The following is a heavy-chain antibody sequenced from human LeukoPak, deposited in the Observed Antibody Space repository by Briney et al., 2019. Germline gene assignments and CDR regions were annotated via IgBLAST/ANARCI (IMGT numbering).Heavy chain of an antibody. CDR2: IWYDGTNK. V-gene: IGHV3-33*01. Sequence: GGSLRLSCAASGFTFSSFGMHWVRQAPGKGLEWVAVIWYDGTNKYYADSVKGRVTISRDNSKSTLYLQMNSLRAEDTAAYYCARVSRGYCSGGSCYLDAFDIWGQGTMVTVSS. J-gene: IGHJ3*02. CDR3: ARVSRGYCSGGSCYLDAFDI. D-gene: IGHD2-15*01. CDR1: GFTFSSFG.